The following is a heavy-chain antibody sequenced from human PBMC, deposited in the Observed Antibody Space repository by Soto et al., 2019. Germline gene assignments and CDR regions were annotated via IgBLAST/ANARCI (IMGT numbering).Heavy chain of an antibody. Sequence: EVQLLESGGGLVQPGGSLRLSCGVSGFTFNDFEMNWVRQAPGKGLEWLAYIDGSGTTKKYADSVRGRFTISRDNPNNSLFLQMSSLSSAGPAIYYWARGFGRVNYLGQGTLVSVSS. CDR2: IDGSGTTK. CDR1: GFTFNDFE. V-gene: IGHV3-48*03. CDR3: ARGFGRVNY. J-gene: IGHJ4*02. D-gene: IGHD3-10*01.